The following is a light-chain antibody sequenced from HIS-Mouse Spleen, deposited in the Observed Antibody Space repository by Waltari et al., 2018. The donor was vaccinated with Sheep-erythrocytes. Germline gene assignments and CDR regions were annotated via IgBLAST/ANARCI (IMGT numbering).Light chain of an antibody. CDR1: SSDVGGYTY. J-gene: IGLJ1*01. Sequence: QSALTQPRPVSGSPGQSVPISCTGTSSDVGGYTYVSCYQQHPGKAPKLMIYDVSKRPSGVPDRFSGSKSGNTASLTISGLQAEDEADYYCCSYAGSYNHVFATGTKVTVL. V-gene: IGLV2-11*01. CDR3: CSYAGSYNHV. CDR2: DVS.